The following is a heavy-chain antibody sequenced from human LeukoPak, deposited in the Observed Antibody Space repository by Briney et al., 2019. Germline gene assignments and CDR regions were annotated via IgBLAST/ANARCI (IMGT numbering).Heavy chain of an antibody. J-gene: IGHJ4*02. CDR2: MNPNSGNT. D-gene: IGHD5-18*01. CDR3: ARRNTAMVAGLDY. Sequence: ASVKVSCKASGYCFTTYDINLVRQATGPGLEGMGWMNPNSGNTGYAQKFQGRVTMTRNTSISTDFMELSGLRSEDTAVYFCARRNTAMVAGLDYWGQGSLVTVSS. V-gene: IGHV1-8*01. CDR1: GYCFTTYD.